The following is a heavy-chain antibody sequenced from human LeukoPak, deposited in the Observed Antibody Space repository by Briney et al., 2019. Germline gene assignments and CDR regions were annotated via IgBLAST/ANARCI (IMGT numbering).Heavy chain of an antibody. V-gene: IGHV3-74*01. CDR2: INSDGSST. D-gene: IGHD1-26*01. CDR3: AKDRQWELPLPLGLLLDYFDY. J-gene: IGHJ4*02. Sequence: GGSLRLSCAASGFTFSSYWVHWVRQAPGKGLVWVSRINSDGSSTSYADSVKGRFTISRDNAKNTLYLQMNSLRAENTAVYYCAKDRQWELPLPLGLLLDYFDYWGQGTLVTVSS. CDR1: GFTFSSYW.